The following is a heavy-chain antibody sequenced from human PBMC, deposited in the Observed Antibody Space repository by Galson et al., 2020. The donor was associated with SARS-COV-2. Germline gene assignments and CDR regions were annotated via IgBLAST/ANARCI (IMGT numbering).Heavy chain of an antibody. J-gene: IGHJ5*02. Sequence: ASVQVSCKVSGYTLTELSMHWVRQAPGQGLEWMGGFDPEDGETIYAQKFQGRVTMTEDTSTDTAYMELSSLRSEDTAVYYCATTAVRGVISWFDPWGQGTLVTVSS. CDR3: ATTAVRGVISWFDP. D-gene: IGHD3-10*01. CDR1: GYTLTELS. CDR2: FDPEDGET. V-gene: IGHV1-24*01.